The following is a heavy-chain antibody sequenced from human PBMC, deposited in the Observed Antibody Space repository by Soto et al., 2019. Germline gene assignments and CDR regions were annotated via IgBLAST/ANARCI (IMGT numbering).Heavy chain of an antibody. CDR3: ASKLGPYYYGLDV. Sequence: SETLSLTGTVYGDSITKNHWWTWVRQSPGKGPEMIGEIYHTGHANYNPSLNSRVAISVDKSKNQFSLTLNSVTAADTAVYYCASKLGPYYYGLDVWGQGTTVTVSS. J-gene: IGHJ6*02. CDR2: IYHTGHA. D-gene: IGHD3-16*01. V-gene: IGHV4-4*02. CDR1: GDSITKNHW.